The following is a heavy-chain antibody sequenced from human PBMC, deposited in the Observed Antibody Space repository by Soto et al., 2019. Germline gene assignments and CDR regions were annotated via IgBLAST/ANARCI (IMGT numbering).Heavy chain of an antibody. CDR3: AKDRKDYSNYFLLPAFDI. CDR2: ISWNSGSI. CDR1: GFTFDDYA. Sequence: PGGSLRVSWAASGFTFDDYAMHWVLQAPGKGLEWVSGISWNSGSIGYADSVKGRFTISRDNAKNSLYLQMNSLRAEDTALYYCAKDRKDYSNYFLLPAFDIWGQGTMVTVSS. D-gene: IGHD4-4*01. V-gene: IGHV3-9*01. J-gene: IGHJ3*02.